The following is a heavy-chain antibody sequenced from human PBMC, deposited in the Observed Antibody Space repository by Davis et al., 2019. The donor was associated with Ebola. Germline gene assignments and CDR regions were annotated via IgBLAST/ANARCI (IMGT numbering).Heavy chain of an antibody. CDR1: GFSLSTSAMC. Sequence: SGPTLVKPTQTLTLTCTFSGFSLSTSAMCVSWIRPPPRKALEWLALIDWDDDKYYSTSLKTRLTISKDTSKNQVVLTMTNMDPVDTATYYCARNLNHCSSTSCYGGAFDIWGQGTMVTVSS. V-gene: IGHV2-70*01. CDR2: IDWDDDK. D-gene: IGHD2-2*01. J-gene: IGHJ3*02. CDR3: ARNLNHCSSTSCYGGAFDI.